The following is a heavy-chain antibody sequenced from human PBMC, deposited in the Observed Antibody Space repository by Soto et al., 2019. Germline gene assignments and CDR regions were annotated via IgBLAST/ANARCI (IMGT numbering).Heavy chain of an antibody. V-gene: IGHV3-23*01. D-gene: IGHD3-10*01. CDR2: LSGGDGST. Sequence: EVQLLESGGGLIQPGGSLRLSCAASGFTFSHYAMSWVRQAPGKGLEWVSTLSGGDGSTYYADSVQGRFTISRDNSKNTRYLQMSSLRAEDTAVYYCAKKFHYGSGTYLYYFDYWGQGTLVTVSS. CDR1: GFTFSHYA. J-gene: IGHJ4*02. CDR3: AKKFHYGSGTYLYYFDY.